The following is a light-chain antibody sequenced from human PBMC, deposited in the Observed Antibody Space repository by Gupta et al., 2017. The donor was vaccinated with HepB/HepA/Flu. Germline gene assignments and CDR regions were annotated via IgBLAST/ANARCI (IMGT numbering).Light chain of an antibody. CDR2: AAS. V-gene: IGKV1D-16*01. J-gene: IGKJ4*01. Sequence: DIQMTQSPSSLSASVGDRVTITWRASQGISSWLAWYQQKPEKAPKSLIYAASRVQSGVPSRFSGSGCGTDFTLTSSSRQDEDFANYCQQYNSCPLTFGGGTKVEIK. CDR3: QQYNSCPLT. CDR1: QGISSW.